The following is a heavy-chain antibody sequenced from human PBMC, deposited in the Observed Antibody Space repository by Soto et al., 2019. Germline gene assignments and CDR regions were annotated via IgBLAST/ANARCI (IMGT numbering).Heavy chain of an antibody. CDR1: GFTVSSSY. J-gene: IGHJ6*02. CDR2: LYTGTDT. Sequence: EAQLVESGGGLIQPGGSLRLSCAASGFTVSSSYLTWVRQAPGKGLEWVAILYTGTDTVYADSVKGRFTISRDSSKNTLYLQMNSLRAEDTAVYFCAKVTFSGDYYYSYGLDVWGQGTTVTVSS. CDR3: AKVTFSGDYYYSYGLDV. V-gene: IGHV3-66*03. D-gene: IGHD1-26*01.